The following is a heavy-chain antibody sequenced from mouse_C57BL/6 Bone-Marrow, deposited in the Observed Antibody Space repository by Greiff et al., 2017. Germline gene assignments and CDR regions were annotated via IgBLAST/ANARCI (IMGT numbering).Heavy chain of an antibody. J-gene: IGHJ3*01. Sequence: VQLQQSGAELVKPGASVTLSCTASGYTFTEYTIHWVKQRSGQGLEWIGWFYPGSGSIKYNEKFKDKATLTAAKSSSTVYMELSRLTSEDSAVFFCARHEGEIYYGNGGFAYWGQGTRVTVSA. CDR2: FYPGSGSI. CDR3: ARHEGEIYYGNGGFAY. D-gene: IGHD2-1*01. CDR1: GYTFTEYT. V-gene: IGHV1-62-2*01.